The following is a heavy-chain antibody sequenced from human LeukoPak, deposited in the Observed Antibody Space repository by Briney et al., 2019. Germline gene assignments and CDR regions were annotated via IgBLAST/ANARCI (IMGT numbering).Heavy chain of an antibody. CDR1: GYSISSGYY. CDR3: ARGSRVMITFGGVIRD. J-gene: IGHJ4*02. CDR2: INHSGST. V-gene: IGHV4-38-2*02. Sequence: PSETLSLTCTVSGYSISSGYYWSWIRQPPGKGLEWIGEINHSGSTNYNPSLKSRVTISVDTSKNQFSLKLSSVTAADTAVYYCARGSRVMITFGGVIRDWGQGTLVTVSS. D-gene: IGHD3-16*01.